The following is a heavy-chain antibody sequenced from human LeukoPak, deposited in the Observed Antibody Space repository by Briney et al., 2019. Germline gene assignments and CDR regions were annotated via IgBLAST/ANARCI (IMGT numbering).Heavy chain of an antibody. D-gene: IGHD4/OR15-4a*01. CDR2: IYHSGST. J-gene: IGHJ4*02. Sequence: SETLSLTCAVYGGFFPGYYWTWIRQPPGKGLEWIGEIYHSGSTNYNPSLKSRVNISVDTSKNQFSLNLTSVTAADTAIYFCARRLYRLDWDKIDSWGQGTLVTVSS. CDR1: GGFFPGYY. V-gene: IGHV4-34*01. CDR3: ARRLYRLDWDKIDS.